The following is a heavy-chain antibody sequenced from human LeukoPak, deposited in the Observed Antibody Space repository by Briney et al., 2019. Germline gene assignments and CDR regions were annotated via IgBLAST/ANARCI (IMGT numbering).Heavy chain of an antibody. J-gene: IGHJ4*02. Sequence: GGSLRLSCAASGFTFSSYGMSWVRQAPGKGLEWVSAISGSGGSTYYADSVKGRFTISRDNSRNTLYLQMNSLRAEDTAVYYCAKDPTDFDSSGQTYFDYWGQGTLVTVSS. CDR1: GFTFSSYG. V-gene: IGHV3-23*01. D-gene: IGHD3-22*01. CDR3: AKDPTDFDSSGQTYFDY. CDR2: ISGSGGST.